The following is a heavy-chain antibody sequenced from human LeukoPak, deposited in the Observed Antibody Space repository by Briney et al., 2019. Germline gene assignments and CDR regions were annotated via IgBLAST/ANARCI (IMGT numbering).Heavy chain of an antibody. CDR2: LSSSGSNI. CDR1: GFTFSAYY. Sequence: PGGSVRLSCAASGFTFSAYYMSWIRQAPGQGLEWVSYLSSSGSNIYYAASVKGRFTISRDNAKNSLYLQMNSLRAEDTAVYYCARDLGEEGNIVVVPAASDYWGQGTLVTVSS. J-gene: IGHJ4*02. CDR3: ARDLGEEGNIVVVPAASDY. D-gene: IGHD2-2*01. V-gene: IGHV3-11*04.